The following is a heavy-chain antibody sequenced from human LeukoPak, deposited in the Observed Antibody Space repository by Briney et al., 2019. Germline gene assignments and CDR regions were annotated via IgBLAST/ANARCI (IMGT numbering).Heavy chain of an antibody. V-gene: IGHV4-30-4*01. D-gene: IGHD3-22*01. J-gene: IGHJ4*02. CDR1: GGAVNSDNQY. CDR2: IHHSGST. CDR3: AKDNFGYGAMDC. Sequence: SETLSLTCTVSGGAVNSDNQYWSWIRQPPGTGLEWIGYIHHSGSTYYNPSLKSRLTIPLDTSRNQFSLKMNSVTAADTAVYYCAKDNFGYGAMDCWGQGTLVTVSS.